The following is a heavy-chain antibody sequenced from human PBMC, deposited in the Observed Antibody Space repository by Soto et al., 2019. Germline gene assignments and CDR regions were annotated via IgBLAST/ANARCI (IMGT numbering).Heavy chain of an antibody. CDR3: ARVGDYGGNRNYSYYGMDV. CDR1: GGTFSSYA. D-gene: IGHD4-17*01. CDR2: IIPIFGTA. Sequence: SVKVSCKASGGTFSSYAISWVRQAPGQGLEWMGGIIPIFGTANYAQKFQGRVTITADESTSTAYMELSSLRSEDTAVYYCARVGDYGGNRNYSYYGMDVWGQGTTVTVSS. J-gene: IGHJ6*02. V-gene: IGHV1-69*13.